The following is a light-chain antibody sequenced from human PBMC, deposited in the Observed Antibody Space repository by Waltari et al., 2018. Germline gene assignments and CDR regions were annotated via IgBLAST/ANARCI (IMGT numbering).Light chain of an antibody. CDR2: GAS. V-gene: IGKV3-15*01. CDR1: QRISSK. CDR3: QQYNDWSPFT. Sequence: EVVLTQSPATLSVSPGERATLSCRASQRISSKLAWYQQKPGQAPRLLIYGASTRSTDIPARFSGSGSGAEFTLTISSLQSEDSAVYHCQQYNDWSPFTFGPGTKVEIK. J-gene: IGKJ3*01.